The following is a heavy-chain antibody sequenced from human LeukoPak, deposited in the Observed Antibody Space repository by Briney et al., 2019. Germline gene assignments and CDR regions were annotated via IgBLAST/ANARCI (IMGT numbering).Heavy chain of an antibody. D-gene: IGHD3-22*01. Sequence: PSETLSLTCTVSGGSISSSSYYWGWIRQPPGKGLEWIGSIYYSGSTYYNPSLKSRVTISVDTFKNQFSLKLSSVTAADTAVYYCARLVWPEYYDSSGYWGNWFDPWGQGTLVTVSS. CDR1: GGSISSSSYY. CDR3: ARLVWPEYYDSSGYWGNWFDP. J-gene: IGHJ5*02. V-gene: IGHV4-39*01. CDR2: IYYSGST.